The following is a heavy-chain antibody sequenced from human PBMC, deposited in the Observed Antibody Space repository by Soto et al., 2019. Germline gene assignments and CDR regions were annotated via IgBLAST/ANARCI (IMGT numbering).Heavy chain of an antibody. CDR3: ARDLVVGATWSYYYGMDV. CDR2: INAGNGNT. V-gene: IGHV1-3*01. J-gene: IGHJ6*02. D-gene: IGHD1-26*01. CDR1: GYTFTSYA. Sequence: ASVKVSCKASGYTFTSYAMHWVRQAPGQRLEWMGWINAGNGNTKYSQKFQGRVTITRDTSASTAYMELSSLRSEDTAVYYCARDLVVGATWSYYYGMDVWGQGTTVTVSS.